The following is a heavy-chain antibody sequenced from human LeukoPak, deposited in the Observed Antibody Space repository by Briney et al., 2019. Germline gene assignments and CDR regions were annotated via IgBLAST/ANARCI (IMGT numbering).Heavy chain of an antibody. J-gene: IGHJ4*02. D-gene: IGHD3-3*01. CDR3: ARVGVAGFDY. CDR2: IKEDVSDK. Sequence: GGSLRLSCAASGFTIDDYWMSWVRQAPGKGLEWVANIKEDVSDKYYVDSVKGRFTISRDNAKNSLYLQMSRLRAEDTAVYSCARVGVAGFDYWGQGILVTVSS. V-gene: IGHV3-7*03. CDR1: GFTIDDYW.